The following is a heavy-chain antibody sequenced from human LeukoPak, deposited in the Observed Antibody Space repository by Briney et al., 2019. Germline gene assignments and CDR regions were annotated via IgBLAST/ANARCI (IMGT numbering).Heavy chain of an antibody. D-gene: IGHD6-13*01. J-gene: IGHJ4*02. CDR1: GFTFSSYA. V-gene: IGHV3-23*01. Sequence: GGSLGLSCTASGFTFSSYAMSWVRQAPGKGLEWVSAISGGGVNTYYADSVKGRFTISRDNSKNTLSLQMNSLRAEDTAVYYCAKTGRGPAAGTGSFFDYWGQGTLVTVSS. CDR2: ISGGGVNT. CDR3: AKTGRGPAAGTGSFFDY.